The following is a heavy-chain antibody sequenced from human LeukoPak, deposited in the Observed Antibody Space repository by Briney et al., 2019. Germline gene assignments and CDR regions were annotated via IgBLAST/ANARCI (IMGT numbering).Heavy chain of an antibody. Sequence: GGSLRLSCAASGFTFSSYSMNWVRQAPGKGLEWVSYISSSSSTIYYADSVKGRFTISRDNAKNSLYLQMNSLRAEDTAVYYCASNLQNDRDYWGQGTLVTVSS. CDR2: ISSSSSTI. CDR3: ASNLQNDRDY. V-gene: IGHV3-48*04. D-gene: IGHD1-1*01. J-gene: IGHJ4*02. CDR1: GFTFSSYS.